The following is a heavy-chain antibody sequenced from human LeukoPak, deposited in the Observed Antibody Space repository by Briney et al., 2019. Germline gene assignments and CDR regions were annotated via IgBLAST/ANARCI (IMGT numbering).Heavy chain of an antibody. V-gene: IGHV3-30*18. J-gene: IGHJ3*02. CDR1: GFTFSSYG. CDR2: ISYDGSNK. Sequence: PGGSLRLSCAASGFTFSSYGMHWVRQAPGKGLEWVAVISYDGSNKYYEDSVKGRFTISRDNSKNTLYLQMNSLRAEDMAVYYCAKDQESRLWLNPGWDAFDIWGQGTMVTVSS. CDR3: AKDQESRLWLNPGWDAFDI. D-gene: IGHD5-18*01.